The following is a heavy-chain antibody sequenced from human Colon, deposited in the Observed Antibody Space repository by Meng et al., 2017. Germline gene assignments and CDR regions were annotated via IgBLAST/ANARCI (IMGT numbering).Heavy chain of an antibody. Sequence: GESLKISCAASGFTFSSYWMSWVRQAPGKGLEWVANIKQDGSEKYYVDSVKGRFTISRDNAKNSLYLQMNSLRAEDTAVYYCARGGGLLWFGEPNNWFDPWGQGTLVTVSS. CDR1: GFTFSSYW. V-gene: IGHV3-7*01. CDR2: IKQDGSEK. CDR3: ARGGGLLWFGEPNNWFDP. D-gene: IGHD3-10*01. J-gene: IGHJ5*02.